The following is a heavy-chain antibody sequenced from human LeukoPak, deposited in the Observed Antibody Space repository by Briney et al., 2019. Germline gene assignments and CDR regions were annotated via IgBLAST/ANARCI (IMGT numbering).Heavy chain of an antibody. CDR2: IKSTGDTT. CDR1: GYTFTSYH. Sequence: ASVQVSCKTSGYTFTSYHMHWVRQAPGQGLEWVAIIKSTGDTTVYAQKFQGRVTVTRDTSTSTVYMDLSSLSSEDTAVYYCVREDAHTYYFDFWSPGTLVTVSS. CDR3: VREDAHTYYFDF. J-gene: IGHJ4*02. V-gene: IGHV1-46*01. D-gene: IGHD2-2*01.